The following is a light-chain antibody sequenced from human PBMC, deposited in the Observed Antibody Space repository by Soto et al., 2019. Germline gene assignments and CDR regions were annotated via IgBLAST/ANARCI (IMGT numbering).Light chain of an antibody. CDR1: QSVSSSY. CDR2: GAS. Sequence: TQSPSTLSASVGDRVTITCRASQSVSSSYLAWYQQKPGQAPRLLIYGASSRATGIPARFSGSGSGTDFTLTISRLEPEDFAVYYCQQYGRSPPITFGQGTRLEIK. J-gene: IGKJ5*01. CDR3: QQYGRSPPIT. V-gene: IGKV3-20*01.